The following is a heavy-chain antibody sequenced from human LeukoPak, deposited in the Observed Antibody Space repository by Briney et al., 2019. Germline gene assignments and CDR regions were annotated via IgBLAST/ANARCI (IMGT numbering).Heavy chain of an antibody. V-gene: IGHV3-23*01. CDR2: ISGSGGST. Sequence: GGSLRLSCAASGFTFSSYGMSWVRQAPGKGLEWVSAISGSGGSTYYADSVKGRFTISRDNSKNTLYLQMNSLRAEDTAVYYCAKDFEDRYYDSSGFFDYWGQGTLVTVSS. CDR1: GFTFSSYG. D-gene: IGHD3-22*01. CDR3: AKDFEDRYYDSSGFFDY. J-gene: IGHJ4*02.